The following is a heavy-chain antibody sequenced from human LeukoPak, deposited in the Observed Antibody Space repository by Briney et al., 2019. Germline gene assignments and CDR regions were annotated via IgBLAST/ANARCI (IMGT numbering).Heavy chain of an antibody. J-gene: IGHJ4*02. CDR2: IYYSGST. CDR3: ARGGSGYCSSTSCYTPEFDY. Sequence: SETLSLTCTVSGGSISSYYWSWIRQPPGKGLEWIGYIYYSGSTNYNPSLKSRVTISVDTSKNQFSLKLSSVTAADTAVYYCARGGSGYCSSTSCYTPEFDYWGQGTLVTVSS. CDR1: GGSISSYY. D-gene: IGHD2-2*02. V-gene: IGHV4-59*01.